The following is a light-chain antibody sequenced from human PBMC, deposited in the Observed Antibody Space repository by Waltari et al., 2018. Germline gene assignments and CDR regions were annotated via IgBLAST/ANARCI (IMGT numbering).Light chain of an antibody. CDR1: SSDVGGHNF. CDR3: CSYAGSDTPYV. CDR2: EVT. Sequence: QSALTQPPSASGSPGQSVTISCTGTSSDVGGHNFVSWYQQHPGKAPKVIIYEVTKRPSGVPDRFSGSKSGNPAALTVSGLQTEDEADYYCCSYAGSDTPYVFGTGTTVTVL. V-gene: IGLV2-8*01. J-gene: IGLJ1*01.